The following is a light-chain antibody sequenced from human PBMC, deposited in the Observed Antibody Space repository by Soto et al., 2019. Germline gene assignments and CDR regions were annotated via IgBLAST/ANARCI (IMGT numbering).Light chain of an antibody. J-gene: IGKJ4*01. V-gene: IGKV1-12*01. CDR3: QQATTCPFT. Sequence: IQMTQSPSSVSASLGDRVIISCRASQAFSNLLAWYQQKPGKAPKLLIYGASTLQGGVPSRFSSRESGTEFTLTISSVQPEDFVPYYCQQATTCPFTLGGGTKG. CDR1: QAFSNL. CDR2: GAS.